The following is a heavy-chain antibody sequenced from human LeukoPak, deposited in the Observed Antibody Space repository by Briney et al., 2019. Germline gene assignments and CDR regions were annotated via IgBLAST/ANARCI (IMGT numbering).Heavy chain of an antibody. V-gene: IGHV3-9*01. CDR2: ISWNSGNI. Sequence: GGSLTLSCAASGFTFDDYDMHWLRQAPGKGLEWVSGISWNSGNIGYADSVRGRFTIPRDNAKNSLYLQMNSLRAEDTALDYCAKGRSSSLLLYFDCWGQGTLVTVS. J-gene: IGHJ4*02. D-gene: IGHD6-13*01. CDR3: AKGRSSSLLLYFDC. CDR1: GFTFDDYD.